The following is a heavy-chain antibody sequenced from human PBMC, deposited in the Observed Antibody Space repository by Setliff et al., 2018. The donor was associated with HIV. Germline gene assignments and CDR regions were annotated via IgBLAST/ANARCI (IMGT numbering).Heavy chain of an antibody. J-gene: IGHJ4*02. V-gene: IGHV5-51*01. Sequence: PGESLKISCKGSGYSFTNYWVGWVRQMPGRGLEWTGIIYPIDSDTKYSPSFWGRVTISVDKSTNTAYLHWNSLRPADTAMYYCGRSGKSGELYAYWGQGTLVTVSS. CDR2: IYPIDSDT. CDR3: GRSGKSGELYAY. CDR1: GYSFTNYW. D-gene: IGHD3-10*01.